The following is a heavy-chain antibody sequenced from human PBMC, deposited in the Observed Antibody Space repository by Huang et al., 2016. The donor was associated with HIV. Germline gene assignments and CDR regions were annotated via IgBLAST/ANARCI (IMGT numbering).Heavy chain of an antibody. Sequence: QVQLRQWGAGLVKPSETLSLTCAVYGGSFSGYYWTWIRQSPGKGLEWIGEIKHIGKTNYQPSLKSRVTISKDTAKNQFSLQWTSVSAADTGVYFCAREKAADSAWYGVYYFDYWGEGALVTVTS. J-gene: IGHJ4*02. CDR3: AREKAADSAWYGVYYFDY. CDR1: GGSFSGYY. D-gene: IGHD6-19*01. V-gene: IGHV4-34*01. CDR2: IKHIGKT.